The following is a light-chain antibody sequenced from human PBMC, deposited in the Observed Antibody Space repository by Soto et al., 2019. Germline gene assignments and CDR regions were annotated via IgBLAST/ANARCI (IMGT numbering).Light chain of an antibody. CDR3: HQYGSSPWT. CDR1: QSVSSSY. CDR2: GAS. J-gene: IGKJ1*01. Sequence: EIALTQSPGTLSLSPGERATLSCRASQSVSSSYLAWYQQKPGQAPRLLIYGASSGATGIPDRFSGSGSGTDFTLTISRLEPEDFAVYYCHQYGSSPWTFGQGTKVDI. V-gene: IGKV3-20*01.